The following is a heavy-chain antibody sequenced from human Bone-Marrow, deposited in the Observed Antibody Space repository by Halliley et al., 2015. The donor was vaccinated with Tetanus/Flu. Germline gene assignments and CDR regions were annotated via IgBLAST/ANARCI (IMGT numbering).Heavy chain of an antibody. Sequence: GLEWIGNIHYSWPTPYNPPLEIPLTISVDTSKDQFSLRLSSVTAADTAVYYCSRFTMIRGDRPSWGQGTLVTFAS. D-gene: IGHD3-10*01. CDR3: SRFTMIRGDRPS. J-gene: IGHJ5*02. CDR2: IHYSWPT. V-gene: IGHV4-59*01.